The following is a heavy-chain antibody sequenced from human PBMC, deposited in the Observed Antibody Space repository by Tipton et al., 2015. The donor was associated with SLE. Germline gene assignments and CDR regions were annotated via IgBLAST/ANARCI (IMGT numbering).Heavy chain of an antibody. Sequence: TLSLTCAVSGYSISSHYWSWFRQPPGKGPEWIGYIYYSGSTNYNPSLKSRVTMSVDTSKNQFSLKLSSVTAADTAVYYCARPLYSSSWYNWFDPWGQGTLVIVSS. CDR1: GYSISSHY. J-gene: IGHJ5*02. CDR3: ARPLYSSSWYNWFDP. V-gene: IGHV4-59*11. D-gene: IGHD6-13*01. CDR2: IYYSGST.